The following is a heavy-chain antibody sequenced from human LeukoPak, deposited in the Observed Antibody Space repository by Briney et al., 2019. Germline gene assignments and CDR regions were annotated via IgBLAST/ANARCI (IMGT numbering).Heavy chain of an antibody. CDR3: ARDRGYCSGGSCYYFDY. D-gene: IGHD2-15*01. J-gene: IGHJ4*02. CDR2: IWYDGSNK. Sequence: GGSLRLSCAASGFTFSNYGMHWVRQAPGKGLEWVAVIWYDGSNKYYADSVKGRFTISRGNSKNTLYLQMNSLRAEDTAVYYCARDRGYCSGGSCYYFDYWGQGTLVTVSS. V-gene: IGHV3-33*01. CDR1: GFTFSNYG.